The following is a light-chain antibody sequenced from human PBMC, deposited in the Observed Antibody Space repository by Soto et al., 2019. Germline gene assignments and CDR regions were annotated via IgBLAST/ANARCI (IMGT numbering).Light chain of an antibody. Sequence: EIVLTQSPGTLSLSPGERATLSCRASQSVSSSYLAWYQQKPGQAPRLLIYGASSTATGIPDRFSGSGSGTDFTLTISRLEPEDFAMYYCQQYGGSPSYTFGQGTKLEIK. CDR1: QSVSSSY. J-gene: IGKJ2*01. CDR2: GAS. V-gene: IGKV3-20*01. CDR3: QQYGGSPSYT.